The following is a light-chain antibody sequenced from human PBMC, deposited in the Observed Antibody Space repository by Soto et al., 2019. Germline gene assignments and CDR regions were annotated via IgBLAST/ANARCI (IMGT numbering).Light chain of an antibody. CDR3: VTWDSNTRV. J-gene: IGLJ3*02. CDR2: LEGSGSY. CDR1: SGHSNYV. V-gene: IGLV4-60*02. Sequence: QLVLTQSSSASASLGSSVKLTCTLSSGHSNYVIAWHQRRPGKAPRYLMKLEGSGSYNKGSGVPDRFSGSSSGADRYLTISDLLFEDEADYYCVTWDSNTRVFGGGTELTVL.